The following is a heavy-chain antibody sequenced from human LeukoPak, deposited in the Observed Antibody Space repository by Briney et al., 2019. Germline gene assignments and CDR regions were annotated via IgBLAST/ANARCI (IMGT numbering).Heavy chain of an antibody. CDR2: IDASGGAT. Sequence: PGESLRLSCAASGFTFSNYAMSWVRQAPGKGLEWVSSIDASGGATYYADSVKGRFTIPRDNSKNTFYLQMNSLRAEDTAVYSCAKGSGSGWYGWFAPWGQGTLVTVSS. J-gene: IGHJ5*02. V-gene: IGHV3-23*01. CDR1: GFTFSNYA. CDR3: AKGSGSGWYGWFAP. D-gene: IGHD6-19*01.